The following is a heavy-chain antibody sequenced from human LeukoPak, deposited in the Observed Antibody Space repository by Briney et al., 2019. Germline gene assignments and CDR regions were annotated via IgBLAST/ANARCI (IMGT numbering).Heavy chain of an antibody. V-gene: IGHV5-10-1*01. J-gene: IGHJ4*02. CDR3: AKHDFGDYSPSEENFED. CDR2: IDPTNSYI. CDR1: ANIFANYW. D-gene: IGHD4-17*01. Sequence: GKSLKISCEGSANIFANYWISWVRQMPGKGLEWIGRIDPTNSYINYSPSFQGHVTISADMSISIAYLQWSSLKASDTAVYYCAKHDFGDYSPSEENFEDWGQGTLVTVSS.